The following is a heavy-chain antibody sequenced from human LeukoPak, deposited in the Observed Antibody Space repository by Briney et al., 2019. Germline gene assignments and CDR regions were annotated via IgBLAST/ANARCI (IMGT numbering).Heavy chain of an antibody. CDR1: GGSTSSGSYY. Sequence: SQTLSLTCTVSGGSTSSGSYYWSWIRQPAGKGLEWIGRIYTSGSTNYNPSLKSRVTISVDTSKNQFSLKLSSVTAADTAVYYCARDNSNYFDYWGQGTLVTVSS. J-gene: IGHJ4*02. D-gene: IGHD4-11*01. CDR3: ARDNSNYFDY. V-gene: IGHV4-61*02. CDR2: IYTSGST.